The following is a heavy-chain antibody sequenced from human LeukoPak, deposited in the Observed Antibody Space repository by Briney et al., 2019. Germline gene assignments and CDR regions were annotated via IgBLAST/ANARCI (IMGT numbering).Heavy chain of an antibody. J-gene: IGHJ4*02. CDR2: ISGSGGST. CDR3: AKADCSGGSCYGGVGFFDY. V-gene: IGHV3-23*01. Sequence: GGSLRLSCAASGFTFSSYAMTWVRQAPGKGLEWVSAISGSGGSTYYADSVKGRSTNSKDNSKNTLYLQMNSLRAEDTAVYYCAKADCSGGSCYGGVGFFDYWGQGTLVTVSS. D-gene: IGHD2-15*01. CDR1: GFTFSSYA.